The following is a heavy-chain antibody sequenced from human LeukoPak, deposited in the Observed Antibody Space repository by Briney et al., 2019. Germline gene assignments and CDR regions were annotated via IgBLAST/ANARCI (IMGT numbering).Heavy chain of an antibody. Sequence: GASVKVSCKVSGYTLTELSMHWVRQAPGKGLEWMGGFDPEDGETIYAQKFQGRVTMTEDTSTDTAYMGLSSLRSEDTAVYYCATALGGDYVGDAFDIWGQGTMVTVSS. CDR3: ATALGGDYVGDAFDI. V-gene: IGHV1-24*01. D-gene: IGHD4-17*01. CDR2: FDPEDGET. J-gene: IGHJ3*02. CDR1: GYTLTELS.